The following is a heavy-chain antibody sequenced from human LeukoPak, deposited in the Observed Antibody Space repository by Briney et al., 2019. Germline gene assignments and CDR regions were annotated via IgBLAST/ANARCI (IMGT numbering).Heavy chain of an antibody. CDR3: ARVAAAYDAFDI. J-gene: IGHJ3*02. D-gene: IGHD6-13*01. CDR1: GFTFSDYY. Sequence: GGSLRLSCAASGFTFSDYYVSWIRQAPGKGLEWVSYISSSGSTIYYADSVKGRFTISRDNAKNSLYLQMNSLRAEDTAVYYCARVAAAYDAFDIWGQGTMVTVSS. CDR2: ISSSGSTI. V-gene: IGHV3-11*01.